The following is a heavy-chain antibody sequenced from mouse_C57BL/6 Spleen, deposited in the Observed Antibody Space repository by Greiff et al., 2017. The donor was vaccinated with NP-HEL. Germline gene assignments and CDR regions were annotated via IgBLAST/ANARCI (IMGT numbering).Heavy chain of an antibody. Sequence: QVHVKQPGAELVKPGASVKLSCKASGYTFTSYWMHWVKQRPGRGLEWIGRIDPNSGGTKYNEKFKSKATLTVDKPSSTAYMQLSSLTSEDSAVYYCARFYYDYDVGNFDYWGQGTTLTVSS. V-gene: IGHV1-72*01. CDR2: IDPNSGGT. CDR3: ARFYYDYDVGNFDY. CDR1: GYTFTSYW. D-gene: IGHD2-4*01. J-gene: IGHJ2*01.